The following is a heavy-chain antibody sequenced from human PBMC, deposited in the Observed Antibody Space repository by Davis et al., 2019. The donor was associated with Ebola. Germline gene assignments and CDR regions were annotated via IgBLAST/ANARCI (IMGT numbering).Heavy chain of an antibody. J-gene: IGHJ4*02. D-gene: IGHD3-22*01. V-gene: IGHV4-59*08. Sequence: SETLSLTCTVSGGYISGYYWSWIRQPPGKGLEWIGNLYHGGGTNYSPSLKSRLTISVDTSKNQFSLELSSVTAADTAVYYCARLQYYYDSSGYHIGGFDYWGQGTLVTVSS. CDR3: ARLQYYYDSSGYHIGGFDY. CDR1: GGYISGYY. CDR2: LYHGGGT.